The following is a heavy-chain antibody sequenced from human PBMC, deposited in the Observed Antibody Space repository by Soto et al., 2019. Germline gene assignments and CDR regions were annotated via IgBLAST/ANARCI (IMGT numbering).Heavy chain of an antibody. CDR3: ARLGYCSSTSCYFDY. CDR2: IIPIFGTA. V-gene: IGHV1-69*06. J-gene: IGHJ4*02. Sequence: ASVKVSCKASGGTFSSYAISWVRQAPGQGLEWMGGIIPIFGTANYAQKFQGRVTITADKSTSTAYMELSSLRSEDTAVYYCARLGYCSSTSCYFDYWRQGTLVTVSS. D-gene: IGHD2-2*01. CDR1: GGTFSSYA.